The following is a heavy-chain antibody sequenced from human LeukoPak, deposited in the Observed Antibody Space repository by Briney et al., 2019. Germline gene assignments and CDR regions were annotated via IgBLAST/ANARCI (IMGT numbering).Heavy chain of an antibody. D-gene: IGHD6-19*01. CDR2: INPNSGFT. J-gene: IGHJ5*02. Sequence: ASVKVSCKASGYPFTGYYLHWVRQAPGQGLEWMGWINPNSGFTNYAQKFQGRVTMTRDTSISTAYMDLSRLTSDDTAVYYCARGAPVAVTSCFDPWGQGTLVTVYS. CDR3: ARGAPVAVTSCFDP. CDR1: GYPFTGYY. V-gene: IGHV1-2*02.